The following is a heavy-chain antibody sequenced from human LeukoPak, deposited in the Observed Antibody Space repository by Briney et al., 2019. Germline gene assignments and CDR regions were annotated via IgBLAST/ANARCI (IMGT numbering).Heavy chain of an antibody. Sequence: TSETLSLTCTVSGYSISSGYYWGWIRQPPGKGLEWIGSIYHSGSTYYNPSLKSRVTITVDTSKNQFSLKLSSVTAADTAVYYCARGRTDYYDSSGSFPALGYWGQGTLVTVSS. CDR1: GYSISSGYY. J-gene: IGHJ4*02. CDR2: IYHSGST. D-gene: IGHD3-22*01. V-gene: IGHV4-38-2*02. CDR3: ARGRTDYYDSSGSFPALGY.